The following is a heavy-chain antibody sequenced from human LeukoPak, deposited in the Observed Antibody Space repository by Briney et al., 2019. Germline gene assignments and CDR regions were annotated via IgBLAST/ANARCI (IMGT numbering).Heavy chain of an antibody. D-gene: IGHD2-21*02. CDR1: GGSITTFY. CDR2: IFYTGTT. V-gene: IGHV4-59*08. Sequence: SETLSLTCNVSGGSITTFYWSWIRQPPGKGLEWIGYIFYTGTTHYNPSLKSRVTISVDSSKNQFSLSLSLVTAADTAVYYCARQLRSDAFDFWGQGTLVTVSS. CDR3: ARQLRSDAFDF. J-gene: IGHJ3*01.